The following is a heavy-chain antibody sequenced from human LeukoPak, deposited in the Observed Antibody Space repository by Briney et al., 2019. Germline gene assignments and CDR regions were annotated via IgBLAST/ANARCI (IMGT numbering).Heavy chain of an antibody. CDR1: GYTLTELS. CDR3: TRGSYYDSSGYSGVRLFDY. V-gene: IGHV1-2*02. J-gene: IGHJ4*02. Sequence: GASVKVSCKVSGYTLTELSMHWVRQAPGQGLEWMGWINPNSGGTNYAQKFQGRVTMTSDTSISTAYMELSRLRSDDTALYYCTRGSYYDSSGYSGVRLFDYWGQGTPVTVPS. CDR2: INPNSGGT. D-gene: IGHD3-22*01.